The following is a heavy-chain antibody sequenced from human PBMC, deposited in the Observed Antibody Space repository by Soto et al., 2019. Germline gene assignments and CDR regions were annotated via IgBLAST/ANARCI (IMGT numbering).Heavy chain of an antibody. D-gene: IGHD6-13*01. CDR1: GFTFSSYG. J-gene: IGHJ4*02. CDR3: ARGSAAGKYYFDY. Sequence: GGSLRLSCAASGFTFSSYGMHWVRQAPGKGLEWVAVIWYDGSNKYYADSVKGRFTISRDNSKNTLYLQMNSLRAEDTAVYYCARGSAAGKYYFDYWGQGTLVTVSS. CDR2: IWYDGSNK. V-gene: IGHV3-33*01.